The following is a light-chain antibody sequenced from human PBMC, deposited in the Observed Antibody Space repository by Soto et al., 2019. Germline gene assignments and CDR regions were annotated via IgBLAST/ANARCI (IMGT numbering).Light chain of an antibody. CDR2: SAS. Sequence: DIQLTQSPSVLSASVGDTVTITCRASQALSNYLAWYQQKPGKAPDILIYSASTLQSGVPSRFRGSGSGTDFTLSISRLQPEDFETYYCQQANSFPRTFGQGTRLEIK. J-gene: IGKJ5*01. CDR1: QALSNY. CDR3: QQANSFPRT. V-gene: IGKV1-9*01.